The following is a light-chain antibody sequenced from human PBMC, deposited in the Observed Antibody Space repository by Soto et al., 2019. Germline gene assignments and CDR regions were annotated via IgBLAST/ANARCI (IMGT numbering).Light chain of an antibody. CDR1: QGISSY. Sequence: DIQLTQSPSFLSASVGDRVTITCRASQGISSYLAWYQQKPGKAPNLLIHTASTLQSGVPSRFSGSGSGTDFTLIISSLQPEDVATYYCLQDYYYPWTSGQGAKVDIK. CDR3: LQDYYYPWT. CDR2: TAS. V-gene: IGKV1-9*01. J-gene: IGKJ1*01.